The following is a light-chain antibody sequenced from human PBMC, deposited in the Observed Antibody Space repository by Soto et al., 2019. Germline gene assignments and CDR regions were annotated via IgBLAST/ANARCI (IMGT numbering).Light chain of an antibody. V-gene: IGLV2-8*01. CDR3: SSYAGSNNLV. J-gene: IGLJ3*02. Sequence: QSALTQPPSASGSPGQSVTISCTGTSSDVGGYNYVSWYQQHPGKAPKLMIYEVSERPSGVSDRCSGSKSGNTASLTVSGLQADDEADYYCSSYAGSNNLVFGGGTKLTVL. CDR2: EVS. CDR1: SSDVGGYNY.